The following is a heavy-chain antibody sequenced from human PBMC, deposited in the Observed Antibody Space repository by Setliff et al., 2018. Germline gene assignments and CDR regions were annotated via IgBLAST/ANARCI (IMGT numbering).Heavy chain of an antibody. CDR3: AKDPSFTDYGDYPSLWFDP. CDR1: GYTFTTYA. V-gene: IGHV1-3*01. J-gene: IGHJ5*02. Sequence: ASVKVSCKASGYTFTTYAIHWVRQAPGQRLEWMGWINAGNGHTNSAQKLQGRVTMTTDTSTSTAYMELSSLRSDDTAVYSCAKDPSFTDYGDYPSLWFDPWGQGTLVTVSS. D-gene: IGHD4-17*01. CDR2: INAGNGHT.